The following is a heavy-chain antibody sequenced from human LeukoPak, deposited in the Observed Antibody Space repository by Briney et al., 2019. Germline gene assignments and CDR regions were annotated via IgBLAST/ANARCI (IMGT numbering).Heavy chain of an antibody. D-gene: IGHD2-2*01. Sequence: ASVKVSCKASGYTFTSYGISWVRQAPGQGLEWMGWISAYNGNTNYAQKLQGRVTMTTDTSTSTAYMELRSLRSDDTAVYYCARSPRPFGHCSSTSCLGPFWGQGTLVTVSS. V-gene: IGHV1-18*01. CDR1: GYTFTSYG. J-gene: IGHJ4*02. CDR3: ARSPRPFGHCSSTSCLGPF. CDR2: ISAYNGNT.